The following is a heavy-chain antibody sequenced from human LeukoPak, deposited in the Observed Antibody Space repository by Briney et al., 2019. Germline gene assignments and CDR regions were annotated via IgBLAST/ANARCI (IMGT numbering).Heavy chain of an antibody. CDR2: INPNTGGT. V-gene: IGHV1-2*06. CDR1: GYTFTDYY. J-gene: IGHJ4*02. CDR3: ARDSTWENDY. Sequence: APVKVSCKASGYTFTDYYMHWVRQAPGQGLEWMGRINPNTGGTNYAQRFQGRVTMTRDTSISTAYMDLSSLRSDDTAVYYCARDSTWENDYWGQGTLVTVSS. D-gene: IGHD1-26*01.